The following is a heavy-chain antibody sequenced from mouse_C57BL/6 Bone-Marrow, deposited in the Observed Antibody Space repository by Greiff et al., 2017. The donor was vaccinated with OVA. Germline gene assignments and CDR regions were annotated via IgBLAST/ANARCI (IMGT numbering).Heavy chain of an antibody. D-gene: IGHD2-3*01. J-gene: IGHJ2*01. V-gene: IGHV1-82*01. CDR3: ARSRYDGYYPYYFDY. CDR2: IYPGDGDT. CDR1: GYAFSSSW. Sequence: VQLQESGPELVKPGASVKISCKASGYAFSSSWMNWVKQRPGKGLEWIGRIYPGDGDTNYNGKFKGKATLTADKSSSTAYMQLSSLTSEDSAVYFCARSRYDGYYPYYFDYWGQGTTLTVSS.